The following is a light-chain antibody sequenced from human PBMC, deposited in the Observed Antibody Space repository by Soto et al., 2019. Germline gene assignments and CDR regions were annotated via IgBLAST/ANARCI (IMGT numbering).Light chain of an antibody. CDR1: QSVSSSY. CDR3: QQYGSSLFT. J-gene: IGKJ3*01. V-gene: IGKV3-20*01. Sequence: EIVLTQSPGTLSLSPGERDTVSCRASQSVSSSYLAWYQQKPGQAPRLLIYGASSRATGIPDRFSGSGSGTDLTLTISRLEPEDFAVYYCQQYGSSLFTFGPGTKVDIK. CDR2: GAS.